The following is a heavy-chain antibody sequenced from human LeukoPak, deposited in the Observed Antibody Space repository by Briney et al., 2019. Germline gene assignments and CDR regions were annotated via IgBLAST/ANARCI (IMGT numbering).Heavy chain of an antibody. CDR1: GFTFSNYG. Sequence: GSLRLSCAASGFTFSNYGMTWIRQAPGKGLEWLSAISSSGGITYYADSVKGRFTISRDNSKNTLYLQMNSLRGEDTAVYYCARILDHYDSPNNWFDPWGQGTLVTVSS. D-gene: IGHD3-22*01. V-gene: IGHV3-23*01. CDR3: ARILDHYDSPNNWFDP. J-gene: IGHJ5*02. CDR2: ISSSGGIT.